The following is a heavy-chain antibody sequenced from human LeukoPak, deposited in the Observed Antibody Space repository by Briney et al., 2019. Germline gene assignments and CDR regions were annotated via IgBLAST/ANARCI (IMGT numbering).Heavy chain of an antibody. CDR2: IYSSDSDT. D-gene: IGHD5-18*01. J-gene: IGHJ6*03. Sequence: GESLKISCRGSGYSFTSYWSGWVRQMAGKSLEWMVSIYSSDSDTCYSPSFQGQVTISADKSISTAYLQWSSLKASDNAMYYCARSGHHSGYGYPAYHYMDVWGKGTTVTVSS. CDR1: GYSFTSYW. CDR3: ARSGHHSGYGYPAYHYMDV. V-gene: IGHV5-51*01.